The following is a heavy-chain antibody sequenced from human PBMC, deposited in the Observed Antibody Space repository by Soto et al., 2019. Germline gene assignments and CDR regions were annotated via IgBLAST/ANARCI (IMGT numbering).Heavy chain of an antibody. J-gene: IGHJ6*02. D-gene: IGHD3-10*01. CDR1: GYTFTSYY. V-gene: IGHV1-46*01. Sequence: ASVKVSCKASGYTFTSYYMHWVRQAPGQGLEWIGIINPSGGSTSYAQKFQGRVTITADESTSTAYMELSSLRSEDTAVYYCARALEDYGSGSYYYYYGMDVWGQGTTVTVSS. CDR2: INPSGGST. CDR3: ARALEDYGSGSYYYYYGMDV.